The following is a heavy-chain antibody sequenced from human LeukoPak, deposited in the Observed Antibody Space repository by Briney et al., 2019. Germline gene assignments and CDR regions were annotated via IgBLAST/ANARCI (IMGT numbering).Heavy chain of an antibody. CDR2: INPNSGGT. Sequence: ASVKVSCKASGYTFTSYDINWVRQATGQGLEWMGWINPNSGGTNYAQKFQGRVTMTRDTSISTAYMELSRLRSDDTAVYYCARLEAAEALDYWGQGTLVTVSS. D-gene: IGHD2-15*01. J-gene: IGHJ4*02. CDR3: ARLEAAEALDY. CDR1: GYTFTSYD. V-gene: IGHV1-2*02.